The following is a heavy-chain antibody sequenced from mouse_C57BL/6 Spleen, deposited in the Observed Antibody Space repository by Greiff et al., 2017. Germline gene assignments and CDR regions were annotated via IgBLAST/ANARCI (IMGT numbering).Heavy chain of an antibody. Sequence: VQLQQSGPELVKPGASVKISCKASGYTFTDYSINWVKQRPGQGLEWIGWIDPGSGNTKYNEKFKGKATLTVDTSSSTAYMQLSSLTSEDSAVYFCARDWDGRGFDYWGQGTTLTDSS. CDR1: GYTFTDYS. D-gene: IGHD4-1*01. J-gene: IGHJ2*01. CDR3: ARDWDGRGFDY. V-gene: IGHV1-84*01. CDR2: IDPGSGNT.